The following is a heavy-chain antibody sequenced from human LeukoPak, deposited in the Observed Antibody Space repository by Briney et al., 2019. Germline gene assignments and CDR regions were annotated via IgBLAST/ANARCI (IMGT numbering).Heavy chain of an antibody. V-gene: IGHV1-2*02. CDR3: ASYSGSYSSDFDY. J-gene: IGHJ4*02. Sequence: ASVKVSCKASGYTFTGYYMHWGRQAPGQGLEWMGWINPNSGGTNYAQKFQGRVTMTRDPSISTAYMELSRLRSDDTAVYYCASYSGSYSSDFDYWGQGTLVTVSS. D-gene: IGHD1-26*01. CDR2: INPNSGGT. CDR1: GYTFTGYY.